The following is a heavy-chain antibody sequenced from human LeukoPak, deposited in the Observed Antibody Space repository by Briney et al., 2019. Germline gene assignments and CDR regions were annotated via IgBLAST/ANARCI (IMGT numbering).Heavy chain of an antibody. CDR1: GGSISSSSCY. Sequence: SETLSLTCTVSGGSISSSSCYWGWIRQPPGKGLEWIGSIYYSGSTYYNPSLKSRVTISVDTSKNQFSLKLSSVTAADTAVYYCARSASGGDYYDSSGYDDAFDIWGQGTVVTVSS. CDR2: IYYSGST. D-gene: IGHD3-22*01. V-gene: IGHV4-39*07. CDR3: ARSASGGDYYDSSGYDDAFDI. J-gene: IGHJ3*02.